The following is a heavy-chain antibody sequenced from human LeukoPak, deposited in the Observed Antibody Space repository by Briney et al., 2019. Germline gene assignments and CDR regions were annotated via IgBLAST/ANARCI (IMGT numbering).Heavy chain of an antibody. CDR2: ISDIGSI. CDR1: GGSVSSYS. D-gene: IGHD2/OR15-2a*01. CDR3: AGHHPRNTVDF. V-gene: IGHV4-59*08. J-gene: IGHJ4*02. Sequence: SETLSLTCTVSGGSVSSYSWGWTRQPPGKGLEWIAYISDIGSINYNPSLKSRVTISLDTSKNQFSLKLSSVTAADTAVYYCAGHHPRNTVDFWGQGTLVTVSS.